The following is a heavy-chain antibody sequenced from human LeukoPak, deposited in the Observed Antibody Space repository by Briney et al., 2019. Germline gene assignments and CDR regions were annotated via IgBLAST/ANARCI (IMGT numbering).Heavy chain of an antibody. CDR3: ATTSSGWSTGYFQH. CDR1: GGSISSSSYY. D-gene: IGHD6-19*01. J-gene: IGHJ1*01. Sequence: PSETLSLTFTVSGGSISSSSYYCGWISHPPGKGLEWIGSIYFSGSTYYNPSLKSRVPISVDTSKNQFSLKLSSVTAADTAVYYCATTSSGWSTGYFQHWGQGTLVTVSS. V-gene: IGHV4-39*01. CDR2: IYFSGST.